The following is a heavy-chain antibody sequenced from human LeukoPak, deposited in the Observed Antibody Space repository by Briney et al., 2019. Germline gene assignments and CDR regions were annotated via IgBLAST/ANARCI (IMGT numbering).Heavy chain of an antibody. J-gene: IGHJ4*02. Sequence: GESLKMSCKGSGYSFTSYWISWVRQMPGKGLEWMGRIDPSDSYTNYSPSFQGHVTISADKSISTAYLQWSSLKASDTAMYYCAVTSSSWYPAIDYWGQGTLVTVSS. V-gene: IGHV5-10-1*01. CDR1: GYSFTSYW. D-gene: IGHD6-13*01. CDR3: AVTSSSWYPAIDY. CDR2: IDPSDSYT.